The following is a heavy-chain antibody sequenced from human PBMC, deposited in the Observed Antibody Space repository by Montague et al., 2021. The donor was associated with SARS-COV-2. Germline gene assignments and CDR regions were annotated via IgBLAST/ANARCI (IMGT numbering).Heavy chain of an antibody. CDR3: ARDIVAPYYFDY. V-gene: IGHV3-74*01. Sequence: SLRLSCPASGFTFSSYSMHWVRQAPGKGLVWVSRINSDGSSTSYADSVKGRFTISRDNAKNTLYLQMNSLGAEDTAVYYCARDIVAPYYFDYWGQGTLVTVSS. J-gene: IGHJ4*02. D-gene: IGHD5-12*01. CDR2: INSDGSST. CDR1: GFTFSSYS.